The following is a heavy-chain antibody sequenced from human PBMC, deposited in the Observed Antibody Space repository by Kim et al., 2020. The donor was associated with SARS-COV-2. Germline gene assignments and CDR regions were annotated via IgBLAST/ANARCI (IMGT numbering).Heavy chain of an antibody. Sequence: PSFQGQVTISADKSISTAYLQWSSLKASDTAMYYCARLGTGTTSYYGMDVWGQGTTVTVSS. CDR3: ARLGTGTTSYYGMDV. D-gene: IGHD1-1*01. V-gene: IGHV5-51*01. J-gene: IGHJ6*02.